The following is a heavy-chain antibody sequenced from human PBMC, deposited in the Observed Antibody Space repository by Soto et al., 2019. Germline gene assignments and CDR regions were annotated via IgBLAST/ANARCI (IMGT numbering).Heavy chain of an antibody. CDR1: GGSFSGYY. J-gene: IGHJ4*02. CDR3: ASGHCSGDCYSDY. V-gene: IGHV4-34*01. Sequence: TLSLTFAVYGGSFSGYYWSWIRQPPGKGLEWIGEINHSGSTNYNPSLKSRVTISVDTSKNQFSLKLSSVTAADTAVYYCASGHCSGDCYSDYWGQGTLVTGSS. CDR2: INHSGST. D-gene: IGHD2-21*02.